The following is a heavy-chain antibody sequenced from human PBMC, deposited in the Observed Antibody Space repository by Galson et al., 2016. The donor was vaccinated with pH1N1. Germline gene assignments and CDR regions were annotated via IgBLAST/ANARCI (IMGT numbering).Heavy chain of an antibody. D-gene: IGHD1-26*01. V-gene: IGHV1-46*01. J-gene: IGHJ4*02. Sequence: SVKVSCKASGYTFTTSHIHWVRQAPGEGLEWMGVIDPSGGGTTYAQKFQARVTMTRDTSTSTVYLDLNRLNSEDTSVYYCTRDLGRRREFWGQGTLVTVSS. CDR2: IDPSGGGT. CDR3: TRDLGRRREF. CDR1: GYTFTTSH.